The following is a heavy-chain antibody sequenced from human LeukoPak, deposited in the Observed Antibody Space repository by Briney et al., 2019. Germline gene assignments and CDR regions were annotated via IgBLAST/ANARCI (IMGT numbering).Heavy chain of an antibody. CDR2: XXXSGSTI. Sequence: GGSLRLSCAASGFTFSDYYMSWIRQAPGKGLXXXXXXXXSGSTIYYADSVKGRFTISRDNAKNSLYLQMNSLRAEDTAVYYCARDGASYYGSGSYYTRSWDYFDYWGQGTLVTVSS. D-gene: IGHD3-10*01. CDR1: GFTFSDYY. CDR3: ARDGASYYGSGSYYTRSWDYFDY. V-gene: IGHV3-11*01. J-gene: IGHJ4*02.